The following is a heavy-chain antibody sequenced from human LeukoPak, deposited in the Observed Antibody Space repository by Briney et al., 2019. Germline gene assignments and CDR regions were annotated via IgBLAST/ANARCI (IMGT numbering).Heavy chain of an antibody. J-gene: IGHJ4*02. Sequence: GGSLRLSCAASGFAVSSNYISWVRQAPGKGLVWVSVVYGGGDTYYADSVKGRFTISRDNSKNTLYLQMSSLRPEDTAVYYCARATSAYSYANYWGQGTLVTVSS. CDR2: VYGGGDT. CDR1: GFAVSSNY. D-gene: IGHD5-18*01. V-gene: IGHV3-53*05. CDR3: ARATSAYSYANY.